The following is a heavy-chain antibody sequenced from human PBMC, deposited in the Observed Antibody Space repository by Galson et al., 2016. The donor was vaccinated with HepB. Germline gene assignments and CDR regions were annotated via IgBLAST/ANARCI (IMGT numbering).Heavy chain of an antibody. J-gene: IGHJ4*02. Sequence: QSGAEVKKPGESLKISCKASGYSFSNNYIAWVRQMPGKGLEWMGIINPSESNTRYSPSFQGRVTFSADKSLSTAYLQWSSWKASDTDMYYCARSQYSWWFPYSFHYLGQATLVTVSS. CDR1: GYSFSNNY. V-gene: IGHV5-51*01. CDR3: ARSQYSWWFPYSFHY. CDR2: INPSESNT. D-gene: IGHD2-8*02.